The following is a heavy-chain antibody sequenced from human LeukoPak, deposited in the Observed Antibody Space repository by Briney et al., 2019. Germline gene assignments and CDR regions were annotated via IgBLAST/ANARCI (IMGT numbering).Heavy chain of an antibody. D-gene: IGHD1-26*01. Sequence: SETLSLTCTVSGGSISSGSYHWGWIRQPPGKGREWIGSVYYSGSTYNNPSLKSRVTISVDTSKKQFSLKMSSVTAADTAVYYCARLRVGATGYFDSWGQGTLVTVSS. J-gene: IGHJ4*02. CDR1: GGSISSGSYH. CDR2: VYYSGST. V-gene: IGHV4-39*01. CDR3: ARLRVGATGYFDS.